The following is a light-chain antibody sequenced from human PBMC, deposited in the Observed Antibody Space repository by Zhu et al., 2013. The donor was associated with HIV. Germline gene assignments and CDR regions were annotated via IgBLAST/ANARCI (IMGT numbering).Light chain of an antibody. CDR2: GAS. CDR1: QSVSDN. V-gene: IGKV3-15*01. Sequence: EIVMTQSPATLSVSPGERATVSCRASQSVSDNLAWYQQKPGKAPRLLIFGASTRAAGTPARFSGSGSGSEFTLTISSLQSEDFAVYYCQQYHNWPSFG. CDR3: QQYHNWPS. J-gene: IGKJ5*01.